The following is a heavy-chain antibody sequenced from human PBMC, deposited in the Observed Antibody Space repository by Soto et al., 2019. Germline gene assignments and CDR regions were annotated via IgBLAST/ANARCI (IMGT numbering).Heavy chain of an antibody. CDR3: ARERFDYSGYDLDAFDI. V-gene: IGHV1-2*02. CDR2: INPNSGGT. Sequence: QVQLVQSGAEVKKPGASVKVSCKASGYTFTGYYMHWVRQAPGQGLEWMGWINPNSGGTNYAQKCQGRVTMTRDTSISTAYMELRRLRSDDTAVYYCARERFDYSGYDLDAFDIWGQGTMVTVSS. D-gene: IGHD5-12*01. J-gene: IGHJ3*02. CDR1: GYTFTGYY.